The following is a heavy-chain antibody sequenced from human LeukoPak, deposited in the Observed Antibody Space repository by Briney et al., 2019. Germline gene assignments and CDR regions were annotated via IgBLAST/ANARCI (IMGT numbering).Heavy chain of an antibody. D-gene: IGHD3-10*01. CDR1: GFTFSNYW. J-gene: IGHJ1*01. CDR2: IRQDGGEK. V-gene: IGHV3-7*01. Sequence: AGGSLRLSCAASGFTFSNYWMSWGRQAPGKGLEWVANIRQDGGEKNYMDSVKGRFSISRDNGKNSLYLQMNSLRVEDTAVYYCMRQNRAYYFGHWGQGTLVTVSS. CDR3: MRQNRAYYFGH.